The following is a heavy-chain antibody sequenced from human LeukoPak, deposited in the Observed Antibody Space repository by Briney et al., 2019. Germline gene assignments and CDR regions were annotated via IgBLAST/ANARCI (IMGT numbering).Heavy chain of an antibody. CDR2: IFYSGST. CDR3: AKSHGYGLIDI. Sequence: SETLSLTCTVSGGSISTSNYYWGWIRQPPGKGLEWIGNIFYSGSTYYGPSLKSRLTISLDTSRNQFSLKLNSFTAADTAVYYCAKSHGYGLIDIWGQGTMVTVSS. D-gene: IGHD3-10*01. J-gene: IGHJ3*02. V-gene: IGHV4-39*07. CDR1: GGSISTSNYY.